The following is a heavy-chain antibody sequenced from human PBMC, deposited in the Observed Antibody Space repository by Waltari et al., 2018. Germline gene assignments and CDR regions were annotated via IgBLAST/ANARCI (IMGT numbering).Heavy chain of an antibody. V-gene: IGHV4-39*07. D-gene: IGHD5-12*01. CDR3: ARDLRVATIGDYFDY. J-gene: IGHJ4*02. CDR2: SHYRGST. Sequence: QLQLQESGPGLVKPSETLSLTCTVSGGPISSSCYHWGWIRQPPGTGLAWIGASHYRGSTYYNPSLKSRVTISVDTSKNQFSLKLSSVTAADTAVYYCARDLRVATIGDYFDYWGQGTLVTVSS. CDR1: GGPISSSCYH.